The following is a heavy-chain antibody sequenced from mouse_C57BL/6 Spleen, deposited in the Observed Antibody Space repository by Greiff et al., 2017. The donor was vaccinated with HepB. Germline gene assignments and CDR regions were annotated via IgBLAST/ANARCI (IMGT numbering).Heavy chain of an antibody. CDR3: ARAYDYGWYFDV. V-gene: IGHV3-6*01. Sequence: EVQLVESGPGLVKPSQSLSLTCSVTGYSITSGYYWNWIRQFPGNKLEGMGYISYDGSNNYNPSLKNRISVTRDTSKNQFFLMLNAVTTEDTATYYCARAYDYGWYFDVWGTGTTVTVSS. D-gene: IGHD2-4*01. CDR1: GYSITSGYY. CDR2: ISYDGSN. J-gene: IGHJ1*03.